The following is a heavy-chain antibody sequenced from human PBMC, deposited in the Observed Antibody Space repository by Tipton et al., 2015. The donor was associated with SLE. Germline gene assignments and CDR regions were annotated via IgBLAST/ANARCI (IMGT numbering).Heavy chain of an antibody. D-gene: IGHD6-19*01. Sequence: TLSLTCTVSGGSISSYYWSWIRQTPGKGLGWIVYIYYSGSTNYNPSLMSRVTMSVDTSKNQLSLKLSSLTAADTAVYYCARLPYLWQWLVRAFDIWGQGKMVTVSS. CDR2: IYYSGST. CDR1: GGSISSYY. V-gene: IGHV4-59*12. J-gene: IGHJ3*02. CDR3: ARLPYLWQWLVRAFDI.